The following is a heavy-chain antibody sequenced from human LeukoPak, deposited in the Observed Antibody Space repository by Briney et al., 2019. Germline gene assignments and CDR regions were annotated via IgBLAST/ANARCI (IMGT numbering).Heavy chain of an antibody. CDR3: ARGLWFGELTGDSGAFDI. J-gene: IGHJ3*02. V-gene: IGHV5-51*01. D-gene: IGHD3-10*01. CDR2: IYPGDSDT. CDR1: GYSFTSYW. Sequence: GESLKISCKGSGYSFTSYWIGWVRQMPGKGLEWMGIIYPGDSDTRYSPSFQGQVTISADKSISTAYLQWSSLRASDTAMYYCARGLWFGELTGDSGAFDIWGQGTMVTVSS.